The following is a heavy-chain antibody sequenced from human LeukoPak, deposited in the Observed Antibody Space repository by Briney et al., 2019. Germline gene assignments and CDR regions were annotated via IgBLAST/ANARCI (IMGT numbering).Heavy chain of an antibody. J-gene: IGHJ4*02. CDR1: GXTFXSYY. D-gene: IGHD1-26*01. CDR3: ARGQVEWELSYYFDY. CDR2: INPSGGST. Sequence: VXVSXXXXGXTFXSYYMHWVRQAPXQXLEWMGIINPSGGSTSYAQKFQGRVTMTRDTSTSTVYMELSSLRSEDTAVYYCARGQVEWELSYYFDYWGQGTLVTVSS. V-gene: IGHV1-46*01.